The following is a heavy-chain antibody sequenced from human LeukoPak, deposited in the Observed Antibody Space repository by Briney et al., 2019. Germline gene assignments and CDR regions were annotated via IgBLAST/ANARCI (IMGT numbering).Heavy chain of an antibody. J-gene: IGHJ4*02. CDR3: ARDRQEGGMRVSSFQY. CDR2: VYGGVSSQRNPSH. V-gene: IGHV4-61*02. CDR1: GASVSGGDYY. Sequence: SETLSLTCSVSGASVSGGDYYWSWVRQPAGKGLEWIGRVYGGVSSQRNPSHQYNPPLMSRLTLSADTSRNQYSLSLHSVTAADTAIYYCARDRQEGGMRVSSFQYWGQGTPVTVSS. D-gene: IGHD2-15*01.